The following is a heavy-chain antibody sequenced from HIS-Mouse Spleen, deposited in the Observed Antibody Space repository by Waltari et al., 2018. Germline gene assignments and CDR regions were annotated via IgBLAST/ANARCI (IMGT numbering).Heavy chain of an antibody. CDR2: IYYSGST. CDR1: GAPISSSTYY. J-gene: IGHJ4*02. V-gene: IGHV4-39*07. D-gene: IGHD1-26*01. Sequence: QLQLQESGPGLVKPSDTLSLTCTVSGAPISSSTYYWGWIRQPPGKGLEWIGSIYYSGSTYYNPSLKSRVTISVDTSKNQFSLKLSSVTAADTAVYYCARDRELYFDYWGQGTLVTVSS. CDR3: ARDRELYFDY.